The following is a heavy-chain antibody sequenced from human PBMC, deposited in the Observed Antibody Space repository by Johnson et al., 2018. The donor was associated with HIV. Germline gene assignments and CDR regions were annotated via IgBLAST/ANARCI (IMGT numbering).Heavy chain of an antibody. D-gene: IGHD3-10*01. J-gene: IGHJ3*02. V-gene: IGHV3-30*04. Sequence: QVQLVESGGGVVQPGRSLRLSCAASGFTFSSYAMHWVRQAPGMGPEWVAVISYDGSNKYYADSVKGRVTISRDNSKHTLYLQMNSLRAEDTALYYCAKDHRGEFTMVQGGGVAFDIWGQGTMVTVSS. CDR2: ISYDGSNK. CDR1: GFTFSSYA. CDR3: AKDHRGEFTMVQGGGVAFDI.